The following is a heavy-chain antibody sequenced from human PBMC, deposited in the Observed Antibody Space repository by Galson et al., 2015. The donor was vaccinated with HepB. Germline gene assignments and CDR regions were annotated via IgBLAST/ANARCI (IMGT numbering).Heavy chain of an antibody. CDR1: GFTFSSYS. CDR2: ISSSSSYI. V-gene: IGHV3-21*01. CDR3: ARDASPEFGPPGNYGSGSYYNVVGNWFDP. J-gene: IGHJ5*02. D-gene: IGHD3-10*01. Sequence: SLRLSCAASGFTFSSYSMNWVRQAPGKGLEWVSSISSSSSYIYYADSVKGRFTISRDNAKNSLYLQMNSLRAEDTAVYYCARDASPEFGPPGNYGSGSYYNVVGNWFDPWGQGTLVTVSS.